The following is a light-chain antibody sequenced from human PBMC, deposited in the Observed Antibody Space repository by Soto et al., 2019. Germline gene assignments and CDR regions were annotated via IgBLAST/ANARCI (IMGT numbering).Light chain of an antibody. V-gene: IGKV3-15*01. CDR1: QSIRSN. J-gene: IGKJ1*01. CDR2: VAS. CDR3: QRYNSAPWT. Sequence: EIVMTQSPATLSVSPGERATLSCRASQSIRSNLAWYQQKPGQTPRLLIYVASTRATGIPARFTGSGSGTDFTLTISSLQSEDCAIYYCQRYNSAPWTFGQGTKVEIK.